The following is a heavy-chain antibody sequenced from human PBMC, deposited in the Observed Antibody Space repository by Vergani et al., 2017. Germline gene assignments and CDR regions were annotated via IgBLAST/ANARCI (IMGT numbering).Heavy chain of an antibody. D-gene: IGHD4-17*01. V-gene: IGHV3-23*04. CDR3: ARGAGGDYVSSFDY. CDR1: GFTFSSYA. CDR2: ISGSGGST. J-gene: IGHJ4*02. Sequence: EVLLVESGGDLVQPGGSLRLSCVASGFTFSSYAMSWVRQAPGKGLEWVSYISGSGGSTYYADSVKGRFTISRDNSKNTLYLQMNSLRAEDTAVYYCARGAGGDYVSSFDYWGQGTLVTVSS.